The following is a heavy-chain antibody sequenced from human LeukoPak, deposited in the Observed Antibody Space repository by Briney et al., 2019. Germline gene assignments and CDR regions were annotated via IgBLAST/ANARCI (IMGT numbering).Heavy chain of an antibody. CDR2: ISSSGRTI. J-gene: IGHJ4*02. V-gene: IGHV3-11*04. CDR1: GFTFSDYY. CDR3: TRHHTDGYNFWY. Sequence: GGSLRLSCAASGFTFSDYYMSWVRQVPGKGLEWLSYISSSGRTIYYADSVKGRFTVSRDNAQNSLYLQMYSLRAEDTAVYYCTRHHTDGYNFWYWGPGALVTVSS. D-gene: IGHD5-24*01.